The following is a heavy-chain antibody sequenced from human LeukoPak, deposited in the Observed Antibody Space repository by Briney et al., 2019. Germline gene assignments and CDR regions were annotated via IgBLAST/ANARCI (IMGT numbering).Heavy chain of an antibody. CDR1: GYTFTSYG. V-gene: IGHV1-18*01. CDR2: ISAYNGNT. CDR3: AREGATGYDY. J-gene: IGHJ4*02. D-gene: IGHD1-26*01. Sequence: GASVKVSCKASGYTFTSYGISWMRQAPGQGLELMGWISAYNGNTNYAQKLQGRLTMTTDTSTSTAYMELRRLRYDDTAVYYWAREGATGYDYWGQGTLVTVSS.